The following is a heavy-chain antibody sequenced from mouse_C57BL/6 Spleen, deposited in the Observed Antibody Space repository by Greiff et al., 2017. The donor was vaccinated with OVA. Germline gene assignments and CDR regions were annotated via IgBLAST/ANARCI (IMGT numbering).Heavy chain of an antibody. CDR3: ASLTGTPGY. V-gene: IGHV1-82*01. CDR2: LYPGDGDT. J-gene: IGHJ2*01. D-gene: IGHD4-1*01. Sequence: QVQLKESGPELVKPGASVKISCKASGYAFSSSWMNWVKQRPGKGLEWIGRLYPGDGDTNYNGKFKGKATLTADKSSSTAYMQLSSLTSEDSAVYFCASLTGTPGYWGQGTTLTVSS. CDR1: GYAFSSSW.